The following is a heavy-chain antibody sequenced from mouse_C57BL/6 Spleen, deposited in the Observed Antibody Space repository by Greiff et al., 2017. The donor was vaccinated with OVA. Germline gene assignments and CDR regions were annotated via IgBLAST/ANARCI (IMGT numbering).Heavy chain of an antibody. CDR2: ISGGGGNT. J-gene: IGHJ1*03. V-gene: IGHV5-9*01. Sequence: EVKLVESGGGLVKPGGSLKLSCAASGFTFSSYTMSWVRQTPEKRLEWVATISGGGGNTYYPDSVKGRFTISRDNAKNTLYLQMSSLRSEDTALYYCARHDDYERYFDVWGTGTTVTVSS. D-gene: IGHD2-4*01. CDR3: ARHDDYERYFDV. CDR1: GFTFSSYT.